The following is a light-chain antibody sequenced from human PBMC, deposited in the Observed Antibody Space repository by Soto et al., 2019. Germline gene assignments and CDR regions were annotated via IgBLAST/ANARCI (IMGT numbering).Light chain of an antibody. V-gene: IGLV2-14*01. CDR2: EVS. Sequence: QSALTQPASVSGSPGQSITISSTGTSSDVGGYNYVSWYQQHPGKAPKLMIYEVSNRPSGVSNRFSGSKSGNTASLTISGLQAEDEADYYCISYTSSSTLVVFGGGTKVTVL. CDR3: ISYTSSSTLVV. CDR1: SSDVGGYNY. J-gene: IGLJ2*01.